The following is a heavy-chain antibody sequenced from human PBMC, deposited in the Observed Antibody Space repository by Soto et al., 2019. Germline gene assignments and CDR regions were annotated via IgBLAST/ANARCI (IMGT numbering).Heavy chain of an antibody. J-gene: IGHJ4*02. Sequence: GESLKISCKGSGYSFTGYWISWVRQMPRKGLEWMGRIDPSDSYTNYSPSFQGHVTISADKSISTAYLQWSSLKASDTAMYYCASSGVHSSGCFDYWGQGTLVTVSS. V-gene: IGHV5-10-1*01. CDR2: IDPSDSYT. CDR3: ASSGVHSSGCFDY. D-gene: IGHD6-19*01. CDR1: GYSFTGYW.